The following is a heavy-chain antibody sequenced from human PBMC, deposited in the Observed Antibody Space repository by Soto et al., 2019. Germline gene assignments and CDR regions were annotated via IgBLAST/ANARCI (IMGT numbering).Heavy chain of an antibody. Sequence: KVSCKASGVTLSSYTIRWVRQAPGQGLEWMGRIIPILGIANYAQKFQGRVTITADKSTSTAYMELSSLRSEDTAVYYCARYCSGGSCYSKLYGMDVWG. CDR1: GVTLSSYT. J-gene: IGHJ6*02. CDR3: ARYCSGGSCYSKLYGMDV. CDR2: IIPILGIA. V-gene: IGHV1-69*02. D-gene: IGHD2-15*01.